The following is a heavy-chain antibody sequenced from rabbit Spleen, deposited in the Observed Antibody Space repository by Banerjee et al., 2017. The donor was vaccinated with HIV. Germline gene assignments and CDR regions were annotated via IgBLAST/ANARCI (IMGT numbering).Heavy chain of an antibody. CDR3: ARDLVTAIGWNFVL. V-gene: IGHV1S7*01. CDR2: IDPVFGIT. J-gene: IGHJ4*01. Sequence: QLKESGGGLVQPGGSLKLSCKASGFTLSSYYMNWVRQAPGKGLEWIGYIDPVFGITYYAHWVNGRFSISRENAQTTVSLQMTSLTAADTATYFCARDLVTAIGWNFVLWGPGTRHRL. D-gene: IGHD7-1*01. CDR1: GFTLSSYY.